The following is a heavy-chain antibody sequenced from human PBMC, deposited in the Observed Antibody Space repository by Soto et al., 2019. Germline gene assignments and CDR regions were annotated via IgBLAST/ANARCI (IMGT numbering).Heavy chain of an antibody. CDR3: ARVYDFRFDP. CDR2: IYYSGST. CDR1: GGSISRGGYY. D-gene: IGHD3-3*01. Sequence: PSEPLSLTCTVSGGSISRGGYYWSWIRQHPGKGLEWIGYIYYSGSTYYNPSLKSRVTISVDTSKNQFSLTLRSVTAVDTAVFYCARVYDFRFDPWGQGTLVTVSS. J-gene: IGHJ5*02. V-gene: IGHV4-31*03.